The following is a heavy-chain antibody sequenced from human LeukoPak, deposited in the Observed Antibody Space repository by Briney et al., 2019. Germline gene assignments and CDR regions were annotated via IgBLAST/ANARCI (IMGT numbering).Heavy chain of an antibody. CDR3: ARHGSTDYFDY. V-gene: IGHV4-39*01. J-gene: IGHJ4*02. CDR1: WVSISRSISY. Sequence: PSETLSLTFAVSWVSISRSISYWGSIRQPQGHGRELIGKIYYSGSTFYHPSLKSRVTISVDTSKNQFSLRLSSVTAADTAVYYCARHGSTDYFDYWGQGTLVTVSS. D-gene: IGHD2-2*03. CDR2: IYYSGST.